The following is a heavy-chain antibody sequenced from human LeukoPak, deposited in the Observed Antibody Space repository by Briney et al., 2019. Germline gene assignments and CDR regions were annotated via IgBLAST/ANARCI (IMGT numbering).Heavy chain of an antibody. CDR3: ARHLTPGTYYFDY. CDR2: FHITEST. Sequence: SETLSLTCTVSGGSFSSYHWSWIRLPAGKGLEWIGRFHITESTNYNPSLKSRVTISVDTSKNQFSLKLSSVTAADTAVYYCARHLTPGTYYFDYWGQGTLVTVSS. CDR1: GGSFSSYH. V-gene: IGHV4-4*07. D-gene: IGHD1/OR15-1a*01. J-gene: IGHJ4*02.